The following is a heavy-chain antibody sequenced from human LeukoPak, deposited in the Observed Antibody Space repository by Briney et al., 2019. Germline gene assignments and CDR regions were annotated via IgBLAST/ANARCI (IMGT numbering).Heavy chain of an antibody. J-gene: IGHJ4*02. CDR1: GVPVSTTTSF. D-gene: IGHD5-12*01. CDR2: VYYSGST. Sequence: PSETLSLTCNVSGVPVSTTTSFWAWIRQPPGKGLEWIGNVYYSGSTHYSPSLKSRVTISLDTSKNQFSLRLTSVTAADTAVYYCARVDDYWGQGTLVTVSS. CDR3: ARVDDY. V-gene: IGHV4-39*01.